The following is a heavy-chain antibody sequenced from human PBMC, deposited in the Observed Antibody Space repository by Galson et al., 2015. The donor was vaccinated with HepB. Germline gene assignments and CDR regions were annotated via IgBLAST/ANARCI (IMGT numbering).Heavy chain of an antibody. CDR3: ARSIAVAGSTRAFDI. D-gene: IGHD6-19*01. J-gene: IGHJ3*02. Sequence: QSGAEVKKPGESLKISCEGSGYTFTTYWIAWVRQMPGKGLEWMGTIYPCDSDTRYSPSFQGQVTISADKSISTAYLQWSSLKASDTAMYYCARSIAVAGSTRAFDIWGQGTMVTVSS. CDR1: GYTFTTYW. CDR2: IYPCDSDT. V-gene: IGHV5-51*03.